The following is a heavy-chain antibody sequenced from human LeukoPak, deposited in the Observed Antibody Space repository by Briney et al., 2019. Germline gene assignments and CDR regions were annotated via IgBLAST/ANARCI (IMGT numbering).Heavy chain of an antibody. V-gene: IGHV4-39*01. CDR1: GGSINSSSYY. CDR3: ARSSMFRGVTVDY. CDR2: IYHSGYT. D-gene: IGHD3-10*01. Sequence: WETLSLTCTVSGGSINSSSYYWGWIRQPPGEALEWIGSIYHSGYTYYNPSLKSRVTISVDTSKSQFSLKLSSVTAADTAVYYCARSSMFRGVTVDYWGQGTLVTVSS. J-gene: IGHJ4*02.